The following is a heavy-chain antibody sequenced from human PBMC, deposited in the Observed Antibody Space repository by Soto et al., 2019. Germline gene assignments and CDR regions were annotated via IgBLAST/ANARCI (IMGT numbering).Heavy chain of an antibody. Sequence: GGSLRLSCAASGFTFSSYAMHWVRQAPGKGLEWVAVISYDGSNKYYADSVKGRFTISRDNSKNTLYLQMNSLRAEDTAVYYCARDGVAAVYRPGWFDPWGQGTLVTVSS. D-gene: IGHD2-15*01. V-gene: IGHV3-30-3*01. J-gene: IGHJ5*02. CDR1: GFTFSSYA. CDR3: ARDGVAAVYRPGWFDP. CDR2: ISYDGSNK.